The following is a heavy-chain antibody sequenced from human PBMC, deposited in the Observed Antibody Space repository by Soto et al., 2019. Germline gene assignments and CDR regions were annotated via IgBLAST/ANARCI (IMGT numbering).Heavy chain of an antibody. CDR1: GYTFTSYD. CDR2: MNPDSGNT. V-gene: IGHV1-8*01. D-gene: IGHD5-12*01. CDR3: ARGYSGYVRRYGMDV. J-gene: IGHJ6*02. Sequence: QVQLVQSGAEVKKPGASVKVSCKASGYTFTSYDINWVRQATGRGLEWMGWMNPDSGNTGYAQKFQGRVTMTWQTSISTVYMELSSLRSEATAVYYCARGYSGYVRRYGMDVWGQGTTVTVSS.